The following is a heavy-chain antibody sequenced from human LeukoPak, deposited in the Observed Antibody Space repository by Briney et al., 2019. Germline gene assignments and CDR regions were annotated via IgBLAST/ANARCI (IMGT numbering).Heavy chain of an antibody. V-gene: IGHV4-59*01. Sequence: SETLSLTCTVSGGSISSCYWSWLRQPPGKGLEWIGYIYYSGSTNYNPSLKSRVTISVDTSKNQFSLKLSSVTAADTAVYYCASGIVGASTDAFDLWGQGTMVTVSS. J-gene: IGHJ3*01. CDR2: IYYSGST. CDR3: ASGIVGASTDAFDL. D-gene: IGHD1-26*01. CDR1: GGSISSCY.